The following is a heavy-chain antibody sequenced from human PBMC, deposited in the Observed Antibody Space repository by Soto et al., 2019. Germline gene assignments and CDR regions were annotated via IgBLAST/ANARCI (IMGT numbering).Heavy chain of an antibody. CDR2: IYPADSDT. Sequence: PGESLKISCKASGYSYDTYWIAWVRQMAGKGLEWMGIIYPADSDTRYSPSFQGQVTISVDKSTSTAYLQWSSLKASDTAIYYCARRIWDRKAFDYWGQGTLVTVSS. CDR1: GYSYDTYW. D-gene: IGHD1-26*01. J-gene: IGHJ4*02. CDR3: ARRIWDRKAFDY. V-gene: IGHV5-51*01.